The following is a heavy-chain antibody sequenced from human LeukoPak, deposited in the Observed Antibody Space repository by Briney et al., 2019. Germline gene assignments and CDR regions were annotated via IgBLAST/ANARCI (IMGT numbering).Heavy chain of an antibody. CDR1: GFTFSSYG. CDR2: VSYDVSNK. V-gene: IGHV3-30*18. D-gene: IGHD6-13*01. CDR3: AKDVAEAAVFDY. Sequence: GRSLRLSCAASGFTFSSYGMHWVRQAPGKGLEWVALVSYDVSNKYYADSVKGRFTISRDNSKNTLYLQMNSLRVEDTAVYYCAKDVAEAAVFDYWGQGTLVTVSS. J-gene: IGHJ4*02.